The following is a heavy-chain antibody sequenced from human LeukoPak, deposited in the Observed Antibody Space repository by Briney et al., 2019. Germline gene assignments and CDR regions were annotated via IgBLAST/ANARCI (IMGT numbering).Heavy chain of an antibody. CDR2: IKRETDGGTT. V-gene: IGHV3-15*01. J-gene: IGHJ4*02. Sequence: GGSLRPSCAASGFSFSNAWMNWVRQAPGKGLEWVGRIKRETDGGTTEYAAPVKGRFIISRDDSRNTLYLEMDSLKTEDTAVYYCTTDPSVLVVGYWGQGTLVTVSS. CDR3: TTDPSVLVVGY. D-gene: IGHD2-15*01. CDR1: GFSFSNAW.